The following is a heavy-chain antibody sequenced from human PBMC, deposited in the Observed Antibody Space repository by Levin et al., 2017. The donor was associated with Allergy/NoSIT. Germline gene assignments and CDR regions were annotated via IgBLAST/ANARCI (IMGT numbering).Heavy chain of an antibody. CDR3: AREQVVDYEILTGSNVFEI. CDR2: ISSGSTYI. Sequence: GGSLRLSCVASEFTFSSYTMNWVRQAPGKGLEWVSFISSGSTYIYYADSVKGRFTVSRDNAKNSLYLQMDSLRAEDTAVYYCAREQVVDYEILTGSNVFEIWGQGTMVTVSS. V-gene: IGHV3-21*01. J-gene: IGHJ3*02. CDR1: EFTFSSYT. D-gene: IGHD3-9*01.